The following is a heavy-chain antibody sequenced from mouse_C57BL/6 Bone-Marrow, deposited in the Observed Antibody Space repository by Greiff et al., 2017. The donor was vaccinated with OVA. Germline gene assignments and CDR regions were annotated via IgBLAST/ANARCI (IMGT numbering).Heavy chain of an antibody. CDR3: ARCDYDEGWFAY. CDR1: GYSFTGYY. V-gene: IGHV1-42*01. CDR2: INPSTGGT. Sequence: VQLQQSGPELVKPGASVKISCKASGYSFTGYYMNWVKQSPEKSLEWIGEINPSTGGTTYNQKFKAKATLTVDKSSSTAYMQLKSLTSEDSAVYYCARCDYDEGWFAYWGQGTLGTVSA. J-gene: IGHJ3*01. D-gene: IGHD2-4*01.